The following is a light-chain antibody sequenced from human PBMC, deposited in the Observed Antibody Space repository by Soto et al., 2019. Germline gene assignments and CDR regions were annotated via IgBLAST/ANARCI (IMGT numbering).Light chain of an antibody. CDR2: AAS. CDR1: QGISSY. CDR3: QQLNSYPYT. Sequence: DIQLTQSPSFLSASVGDRVTITCRASQGISSYLAWYQQKPGKAPKLLIYAASTFQSGVPSRFSGSGSGTEFTRTISSLQPEDFATYYCQQLNSYPYTFGQGTKLEIK. V-gene: IGKV1-9*01. J-gene: IGKJ2*01.